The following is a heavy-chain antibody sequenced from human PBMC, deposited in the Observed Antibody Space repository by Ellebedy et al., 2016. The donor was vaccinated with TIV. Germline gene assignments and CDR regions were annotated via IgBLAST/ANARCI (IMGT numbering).Heavy chain of an antibody. CDR2: INPKSGAT. D-gene: IGHD3-10*01. V-gene: IGHV1-2*02. Sequence: AASVKVSCKASGYTLSGYYMHWVRQAPGQGLEWMGSINPKSGATNYAQKFLARVTMTRDTSISTVYMELTRLRSDDTAVYYCARGAANVAFGELYDWFHPWGQGSLVTVSS. CDR3: ARGAANVAFGELYDWFHP. CDR1: GYTLSGYY. J-gene: IGHJ5*02.